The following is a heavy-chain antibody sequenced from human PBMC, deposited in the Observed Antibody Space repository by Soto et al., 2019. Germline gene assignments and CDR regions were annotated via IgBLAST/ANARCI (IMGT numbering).Heavy chain of an antibody. V-gene: IGHV1-18*01. D-gene: IGHD3-10*01. Sequence: QVQLVQSGAEVKKPGASVKVSCKASGYTFTSYGISWVRQAPGQGLEWMRWISAYNGNTNYAQKLQGRVTMTTHTSTRPDYRELRSLRSADTAVYYCARDRSSSYGSGHKPPPPDYGVQGTLVAVSS. CDR2: ISAYNGNT. CDR1: GYTFTSYG. CDR3: ARDRSSSYGSGHKPPPPDY. J-gene: IGHJ4*02.